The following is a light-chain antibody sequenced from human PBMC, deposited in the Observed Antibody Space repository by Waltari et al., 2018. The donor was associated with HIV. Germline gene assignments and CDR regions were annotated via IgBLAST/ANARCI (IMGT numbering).Light chain of an antibody. CDR3: QHYYNYPPA. CDR2: DAS. V-gene: IGKV1-8*01. CDR1: QDISSS. Sequence: AIRMTQFPSSFSASIGDKVTITCRASQDISSSVAWYQQRPGSAPKLLIYDASTLQSGVPSRFSGSRSGTDFTLTISCLQSDDIATYYCQHYYNYPPAFGPGTTVDF. J-gene: IGKJ3*01.